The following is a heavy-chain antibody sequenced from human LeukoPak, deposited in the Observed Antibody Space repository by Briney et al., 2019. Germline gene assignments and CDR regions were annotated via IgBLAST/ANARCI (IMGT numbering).Heavy chain of an antibody. J-gene: IGHJ5*02. D-gene: IGHD1-1*01. CDR1: GFTFSSYG. V-gene: IGHV3-23*01. Sequence: GGSLRLSCAASGFTFSSYGMSWVRQAPGKGLEWVSGIAGSGGGTYYADSVKGRFTISRDNSKNTLYLQMDSLRAEDTAVYYCAKDTGRTRPLDAGGPWFDPWGQGTLVTVSS. CDR2: IAGSGGGT. CDR3: AKDTGRTRPLDAGGPWFDP.